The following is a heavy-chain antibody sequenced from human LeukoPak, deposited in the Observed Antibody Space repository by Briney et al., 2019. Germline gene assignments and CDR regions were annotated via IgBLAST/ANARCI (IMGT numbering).Heavy chain of an antibody. CDR3: ARLGRSGSYPF. CDR2: IYYSGST. CDR1: GGSISSYY. D-gene: IGHD3-10*01. V-gene: IGHV4-59*01. Sequence: PSETLSLTCTVSGGSISSYYWSWIRQPPGKGLEWIGYIYYSGSTNYKPSLKSRVTISVNTSKNQFSLKLSSVTAADTAVYYCARLGRSGSYPFWGQGTLVTVSS. J-gene: IGHJ4*02.